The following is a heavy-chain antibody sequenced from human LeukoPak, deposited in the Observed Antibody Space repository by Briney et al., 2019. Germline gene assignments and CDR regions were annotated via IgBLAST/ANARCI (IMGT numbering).Heavy chain of an antibody. J-gene: IGHJ5*02. CDR1: GFTFSNFW. CDR3: ARDGSGSFLRWFDP. V-gene: IGHV3-74*01. Sequence: GGSLRLSCAASGFTFSNFWMHWVRQGPGKGLVWVSRINNEAGGATYADSVKGRFTISRDNSKNTLYLQMNSLRAEDTAVYYCARDGSGSFLRWFDPWGQGTLVTVSS. CDR2: INNEAGGA. D-gene: IGHD3-10*01.